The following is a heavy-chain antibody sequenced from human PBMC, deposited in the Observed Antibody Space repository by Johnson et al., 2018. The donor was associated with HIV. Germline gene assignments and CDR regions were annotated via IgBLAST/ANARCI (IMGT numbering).Heavy chain of an antibody. D-gene: IGHD6-13*01. J-gene: IGHJ3*02. CDR2: ISSSGSTI. CDR1: GFTFSDYY. V-gene: IGHV3-11*01. Sequence: QVQLVESGGGLVQPGWSLRLSCAASGFTFSDYYMSWIRQAPGKGLEWVSYISSSGSTIYYADSVKGRFTISRDNSKNTLYLQMNSLRAEDTAVYYCAKCDSSSWPNAFDIWGQGTMVTVSS. CDR3: AKCDSSSWPNAFDI.